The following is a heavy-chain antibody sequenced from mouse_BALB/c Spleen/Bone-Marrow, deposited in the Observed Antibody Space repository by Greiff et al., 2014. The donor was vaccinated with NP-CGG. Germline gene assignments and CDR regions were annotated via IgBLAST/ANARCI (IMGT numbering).Heavy chain of an antibody. V-gene: IGHV1-5*01. J-gene: IGHJ2*01. D-gene: IGHD2-1*01. CDR3: TRKVYYGNPLDY. CDR2: IHPGNSDT. CDR1: GYSFTSYW. Sequence: VQLKQSGTVLARPGASVKMSCKASGYSFTSYWMHWVKQRPGQGLEWIGAIHPGNSDTSYNQKFKGKAKLTAVTSATTAYMELSSLTNEDSAVYFCTRKVYYGNPLDYWGQGTTLTVSS.